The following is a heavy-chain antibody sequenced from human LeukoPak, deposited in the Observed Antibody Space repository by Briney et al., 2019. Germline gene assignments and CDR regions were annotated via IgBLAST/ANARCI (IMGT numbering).Heavy chain of an antibody. CDR3: ARHGANDFFDN. Sequence: SETLSLTCTVSGGSISSYVWSWIRQPAGEGLEWLGRMFNNGNTNYNPSLKSRVTFSLDTSRNQFSLRLNSVTAADTAVYYCARHGANDFFDNWSQGTQVTVSS. V-gene: IGHV4-4*07. J-gene: IGHJ4*02. D-gene: IGHD4/OR15-4a*01. CDR1: GGSISSYV. CDR2: MFNNGNT.